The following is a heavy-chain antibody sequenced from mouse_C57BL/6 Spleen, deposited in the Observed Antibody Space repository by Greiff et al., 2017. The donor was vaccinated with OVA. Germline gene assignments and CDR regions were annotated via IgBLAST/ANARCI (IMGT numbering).Heavy chain of an antibody. Sequence: EVMLVESGGGLVKPGGSLKLSCAASGFTFSDYGMHWVRQAPEKGLEWVAYISSGSSTIYYADTVKGRFTISRDNAKNTLFLQMTSLRSEDTAMYYCARGPDDVWYFDVWGTGTTVTVSS. J-gene: IGHJ1*03. CDR2: ISSGSSTI. V-gene: IGHV5-17*01. CDR3: ARGPDDVWYFDV. CDR1: GFTFSDYG. D-gene: IGHD2-3*01.